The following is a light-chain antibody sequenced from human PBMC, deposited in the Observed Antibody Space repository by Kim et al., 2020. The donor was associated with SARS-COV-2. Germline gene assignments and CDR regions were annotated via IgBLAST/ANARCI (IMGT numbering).Light chain of an antibody. J-gene: IGKJ2*03. CDR2: AAS. CDR3: QQSYSTPFS. Sequence: ASVGDRVTITCRASQSISSYLNWYQQKPGKAPKLLIYAASSLQSGVPSRFSGSGSGTDFTLTISSLQPEDFATYYCQQSYSTPFSFGQGTKLEI. CDR1: QSISSY. V-gene: IGKV1-39*01.